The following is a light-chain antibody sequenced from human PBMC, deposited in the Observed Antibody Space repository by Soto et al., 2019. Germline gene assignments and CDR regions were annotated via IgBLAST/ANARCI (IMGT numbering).Light chain of an antibody. CDR2: KVS. V-gene: IGLV2-14*01. CDR1: SSDVGDGDF. CDR3: CSYTRSYTWV. Sequence: QSALTQPASVSGSPRQSITISGTGTSSDVGDGDFVSWYQQRPGNAPKLMIYKVSNRPSGVSNRFSGSKSGNTASLTISGLQAEDEADYYCCSYTRSYTWVFGGGTKLTVL. J-gene: IGLJ3*02.